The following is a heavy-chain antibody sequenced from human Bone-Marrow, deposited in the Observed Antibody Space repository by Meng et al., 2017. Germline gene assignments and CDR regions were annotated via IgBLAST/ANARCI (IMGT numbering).Heavy chain of an antibody. CDR2: IWYDGSNK. D-gene: IGHD6-13*01. J-gene: IGHJ5*02. Sequence: GGSLRLSCAASGFTFSSYGMHWVRQAPGKVLEWVAVIWYDGSNKYYADSVKGRFTISRDNSKNTLYLQMNSLRAEDTAVYYCARDNTDSSSWYWGRGPNNWFDPWGQGTLVTVSS. CDR1: GFTFSSYG. CDR3: ARDNTDSSSWYWGRGPNNWFDP. V-gene: IGHV3-33*01.